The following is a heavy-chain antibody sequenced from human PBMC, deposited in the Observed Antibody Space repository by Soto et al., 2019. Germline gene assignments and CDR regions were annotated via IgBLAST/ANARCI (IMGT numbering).Heavy chain of an antibody. CDR3: AKDQFSMVRGLYGMDV. D-gene: IGHD3-10*01. J-gene: IGHJ6*02. CDR2: ISGSGGST. Sequence: GGSLRLSCAASGFTFSSYAMSWVRQAPGKGLEWASAISGSGGSTYYADSVKGRFTISRDNSKNTLYLQMNSLRAEDTAVYYCAKDQFSMVRGLYGMDVWGQGTTVTVSS. V-gene: IGHV3-23*01. CDR1: GFTFSSYA.